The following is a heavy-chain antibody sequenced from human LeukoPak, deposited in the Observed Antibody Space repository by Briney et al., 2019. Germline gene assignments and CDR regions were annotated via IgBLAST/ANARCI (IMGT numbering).Heavy chain of an antibody. CDR1: GGSFSGYY. J-gene: IGHJ4*02. V-gene: IGHV4-34*01. CDR3: ARALRYFDWPAPAYFDY. CDR2: INHSGST. Sequence: SETLSLTCAVYGGSFSGYYWSWIRQPPGKGLEWIGEINHSGSTNYNPSLKSRVTISVDTSKNQFSPKLSSVTAADTAVYYCARALRYFDWPAPAYFDYWGQGTLVTVSS. D-gene: IGHD3-9*01.